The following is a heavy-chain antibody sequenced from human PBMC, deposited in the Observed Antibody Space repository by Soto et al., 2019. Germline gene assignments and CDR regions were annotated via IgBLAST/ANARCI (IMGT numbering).Heavy chain of an antibody. J-gene: IGHJ4*02. CDR1: GFALFTSA. CDR3: AADQYCGGDCYFDH. Sequence: GXSVKVSCTGSGFALFTSAGQLVRQARGQRLEWIGWIVVGSGNTNYSQKFQERVTITRDMSTNTAYMELSSLRSEDTAVYYCAADQYCGGDCYFDHWGQGTMVTVSS. CDR2: IVVGSGNT. V-gene: IGHV1-58*01. D-gene: IGHD2-21*02.